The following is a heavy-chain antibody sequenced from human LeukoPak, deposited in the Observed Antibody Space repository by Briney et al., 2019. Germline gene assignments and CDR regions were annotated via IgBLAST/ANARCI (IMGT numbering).Heavy chain of an antibody. CDR3: ARVYYDSSYDAFDI. CDR2: IYPGDSDN. D-gene: IGHD3-22*01. V-gene: IGHV5-51*01. J-gene: IGHJ3*02. Sequence: GESLKISCKGAGYSFTSYWIGWGRLMPGKGLEWMGIIYPGDSDNRYSPSFQGQVTISADKSISTAYLQWSSLKASDTAMYYCARVYYDSSYDAFDIWGQGTMVTVSS. CDR1: GYSFTSYW.